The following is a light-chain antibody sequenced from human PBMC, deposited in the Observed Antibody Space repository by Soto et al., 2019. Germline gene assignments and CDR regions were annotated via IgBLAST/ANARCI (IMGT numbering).Light chain of an antibody. Sequence: QSALTQPASVSGSPGQSITISCTGTSSDVGGYNSVSWYQQHPGKAPKLMIYEVSHRPSGVSNRFSGSKSGNTASLTISGLQAEDEAEYYCNSYTTSSVWVFGGGTKLTVL. V-gene: IGLV2-14*01. CDR3: NSYTTSSVWV. CDR2: EVS. J-gene: IGLJ3*02. CDR1: SSDVGGYNS.